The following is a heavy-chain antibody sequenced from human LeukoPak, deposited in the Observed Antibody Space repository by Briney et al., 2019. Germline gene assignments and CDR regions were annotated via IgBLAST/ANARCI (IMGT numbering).Heavy chain of an antibody. CDR1: GGSISTYS. Sequence: KPSETLSLTCTVSGGSISTYSWTGIRQPPGKGLEWIGNIYYSGSTNYNPSLKSRVTISIDTSKNQFSLKVSSVTAADTAVYYCARAHSSGWPHMFDPWGQGTLVTVPS. D-gene: IGHD6-19*01. V-gene: IGHV4-59*01. J-gene: IGHJ5*02. CDR2: IYYSGST. CDR3: ARAHSSGWPHMFDP.